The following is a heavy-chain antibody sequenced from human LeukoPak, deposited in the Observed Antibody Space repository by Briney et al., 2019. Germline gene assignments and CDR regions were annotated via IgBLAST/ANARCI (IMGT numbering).Heavy chain of an antibody. J-gene: IGHJ5*02. CDR3: ARGKQQLVPPAEFGP. CDR2: ISSSSSTI. V-gene: IGHV3-48*03. D-gene: IGHD6-13*01. CDR1: GFTFSSYE. Sequence: PGGSLRLSCAASGFTFSSYEMNWVRQAPGKGLEWVSYISSSSSTIYYADSVKGRFTISRDNAKNSLYLQMNSLRAEDTAVYYCARGKQQLVPPAEFGPWGQGTLVTVSS.